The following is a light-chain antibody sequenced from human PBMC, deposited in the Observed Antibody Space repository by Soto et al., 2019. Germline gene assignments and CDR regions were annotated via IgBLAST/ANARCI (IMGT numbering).Light chain of an antibody. CDR1: QSISSW. CDR2: KAS. J-gene: IGKJ1*01. CDR3: QQYNSSPWT. V-gene: IGKV1-5*03. Sequence: DIQMTQSPSTLSASVGDRVTITCRASQSISSWLAWYQQNPGKAPKLLTYKASSLESGVPSRFSGSGSCTEFTRTLSCLQPDDFATYYGQQYNSSPWTFGQGTKVEIK.